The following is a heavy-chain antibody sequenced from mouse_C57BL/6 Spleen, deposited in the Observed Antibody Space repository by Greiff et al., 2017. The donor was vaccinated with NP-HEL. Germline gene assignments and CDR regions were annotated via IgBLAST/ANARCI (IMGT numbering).Heavy chain of an antibody. V-gene: IGHV1-80*01. J-gene: IGHJ3*01. CDR3: ARVGYDYEAWFAY. D-gene: IGHD2-4*01. Sequence: QVQLQQSGAELVKPGASVKISCKASGYAFSSYWMNWVKQRPGKGLEWIGQIYPGDGDTNYNGKFKGKATLTADKSSSTAYMQLSSLTSEDSAVYFCARVGYDYEAWFAYWGQGTLVTVSA. CDR2: IYPGDGDT. CDR1: GYAFSSYW.